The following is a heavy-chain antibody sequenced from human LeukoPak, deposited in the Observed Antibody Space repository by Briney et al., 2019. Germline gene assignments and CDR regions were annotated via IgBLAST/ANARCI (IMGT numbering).Heavy chain of an antibody. D-gene: IGHD2-15*01. Sequence: GGSLRLSCAASAFTFNSYWMHWVRQAPGKGLVWVSRINSDGSSTSYADSVKGRFTISRDNAKNTLYLQMNSLRAEDTAVYYCARSVAVVTATFGYWGQGTLVTVSS. CDR2: INSDGSST. V-gene: IGHV3-74*01. J-gene: IGHJ4*02. CDR3: ARSVAVVTATFGY. CDR1: AFTFNSYW.